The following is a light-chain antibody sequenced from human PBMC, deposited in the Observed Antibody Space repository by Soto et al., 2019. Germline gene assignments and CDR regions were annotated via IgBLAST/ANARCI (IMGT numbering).Light chain of an antibody. CDR3: CSYAGSSTLYV. Sequence: QSALTQPASVSGSPGQSITISCTGSSSDVGSYNLVSWYQQHPGKAPKLMIYEGSKRPSGVSNRFSGSKSGNTASLTIAGLQADDDADYYCCSYAGSSTLYVFGTGTKVTVL. CDR2: EGS. J-gene: IGLJ1*01. V-gene: IGLV2-23*01. CDR1: SSDVGSYNL.